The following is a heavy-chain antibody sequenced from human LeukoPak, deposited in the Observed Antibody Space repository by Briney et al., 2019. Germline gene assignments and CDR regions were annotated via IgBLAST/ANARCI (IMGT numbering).Heavy chain of an antibody. J-gene: IGHJ4*02. CDR3: ARGRSSSWYLLDY. CDR1: GFTFSSYS. D-gene: IGHD6-13*01. Sequence: GGSLRLSCAASGFTFSSYSMNWVRQAPGKGLEWVSSISSSSSYIYYADSVKGRFTISRDNAKNSLYLQMNSLRAEDTAVYYCARGRSSSWYLLDYWGQGTLVTVSS. CDR2: ISSSSSYI. V-gene: IGHV3-21*01.